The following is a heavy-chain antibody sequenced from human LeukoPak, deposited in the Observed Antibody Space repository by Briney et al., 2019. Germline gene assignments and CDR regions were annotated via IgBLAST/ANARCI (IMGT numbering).Heavy chain of an antibody. D-gene: IGHD4-17*01. CDR2: INSDGSST. Sequence: GGSLRLSCAASGFTFSSYWMHWVRQAPGEGLVWVSRINSDGSSTSYADSVKGRFTISRDNSKNTLYLQMNSLRAEDTAVYYCAKEIYGDSTGGRFQHWGQGTLVTVSS. V-gene: IGHV3-74*01. CDR3: AKEIYGDSTGGRFQH. CDR1: GFTFSSYW. J-gene: IGHJ1*01.